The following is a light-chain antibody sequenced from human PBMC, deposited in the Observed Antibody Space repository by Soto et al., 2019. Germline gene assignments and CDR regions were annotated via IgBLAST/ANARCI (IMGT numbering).Light chain of an antibody. CDR2: EVS. J-gene: IGLJ1*01. V-gene: IGLV2-23*02. CDR3: CPYAGSSTFYV. CDR1: SSDFGSYNL. Sequence: QSALTQPASVSGSPGQSITISCTGTSSDFGSYNLVSWYQQHPGKAPKLMIYEVSKRPSGVSNRFSGSKSGNTASLTISGLQAEDEADYYCCPYAGSSTFYVFGTGTKVTVL.